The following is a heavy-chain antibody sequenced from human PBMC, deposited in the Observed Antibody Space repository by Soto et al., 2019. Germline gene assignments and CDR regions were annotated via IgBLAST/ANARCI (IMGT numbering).Heavy chain of an antibody. J-gene: IGHJ5*02. CDR3: AHRKPVVVPAARFIAVAPYNNWFDP. Sequence: SGPTLVNPTQTLTLTCTFSGFSLSTSGVGVGWIRQPPGKALEWLALIYWDDDKRYSPSLKSRLTITKDTSKNQVVLTMTNMDPVDTATYYCAHRKPVVVPAARFIAVAPYNNWFDPWGQGTLVTVSS. CDR2: IYWDDDK. CDR1: GFSLSTSGVG. D-gene: IGHD2-2*01. V-gene: IGHV2-5*02.